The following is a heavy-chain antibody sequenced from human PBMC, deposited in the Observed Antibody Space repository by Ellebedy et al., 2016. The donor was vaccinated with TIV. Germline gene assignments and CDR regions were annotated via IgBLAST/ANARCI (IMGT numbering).Heavy chain of an antibody. CDR3: ARDLVVYDSGWDDTFDI. CDR1: GYTFNTYG. D-gene: IGHD3-22*01. V-gene: IGHV1-18*01. Sequence: AASVKVSCKASGYTFNTYGLSWARQAPGRGLEWMGWISGYNAERNYSPMLQGRVTLTTDTSTSTAYMELRSLRSDDTAVYYCARDLVVYDSGWDDTFDIWGQGTLLTVSS. CDR2: ISGYNAER. J-gene: IGHJ3*02.